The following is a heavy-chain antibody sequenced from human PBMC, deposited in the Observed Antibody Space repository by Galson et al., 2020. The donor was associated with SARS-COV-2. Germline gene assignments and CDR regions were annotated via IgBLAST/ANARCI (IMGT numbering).Heavy chain of an antibody. J-gene: IGHJ6*02. Sequence: GGSLRLSCAASGFTFSVYWMHWVRQAPGKGPVWVSVIKSDGRSSTSYAPFVKRRFTVSRDNAKNPLYLEMNRLTAEDTAVFNCARALTPPGDGDPSLRGDYCYGMDVWGQGTTVTVSS. V-gene: IGHV3-74*01. CDR2: IKSDGRSST. D-gene: IGHD2-21*02. CDR1: GFTFSVYW. CDR3: ARALTPPGDGDPSLRGDYCYGMDV.